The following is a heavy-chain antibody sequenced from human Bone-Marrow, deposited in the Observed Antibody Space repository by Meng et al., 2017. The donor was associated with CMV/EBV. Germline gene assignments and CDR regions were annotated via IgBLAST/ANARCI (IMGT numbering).Heavy chain of an antibody. CDR1: GGSFSGYY. D-gene: IGHD2-2*02. Sequence: SETLSLTCAGYGGSFSGYYWSWIRQPPGKGLEWIGEINHSGSTNYNPSLKSRVTISVDTSKNQFSLKLSSVTAADTAVYYCARGRGYCSSTSCYNYYGMDVWGQGTTVTVSS. V-gene: IGHV4-34*01. CDR2: INHSGST. J-gene: IGHJ6*02. CDR3: ARGRGYCSSTSCYNYYGMDV.